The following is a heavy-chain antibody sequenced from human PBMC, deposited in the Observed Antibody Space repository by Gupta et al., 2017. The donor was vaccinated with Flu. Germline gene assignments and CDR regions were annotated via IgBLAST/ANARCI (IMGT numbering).Heavy chain of an antibody. CDR2: ISWNSGSI. CDR3: AKDRFGVTVPAAANWFDP. Sequence: EVQLVESGGGLVQPGRSLRLSCAASGFTFDDYAMHWVRQAPGKGLEWVSGISWNSGSIGYADSVKGRFTISRDNAKNSLYLQMNSLRAEDTALYYCAKDRFGVTVPAAANWFDPWGQGTLVTVSS. D-gene: IGHD2-2*01. J-gene: IGHJ5*02. V-gene: IGHV3-9*01. CDR1: GFTFDDYA.